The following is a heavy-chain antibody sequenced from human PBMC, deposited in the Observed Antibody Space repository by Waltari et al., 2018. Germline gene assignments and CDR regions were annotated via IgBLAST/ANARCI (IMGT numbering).Heavy chain of an antibody. J-gene: IGHJ3*02. CDR3: ARWGSDAFDI. V-gene: IGHV3-74*01. CDR2: INTDGSST. Sequence: EVQLVESGGGLVQPGGSLRLSCAASGFTFSSYWMHWVRQAPGKGLVWVARINTDGSSTSYADSVKGRFTISRDNAKNTLYLQMNSLRAEDMAVYYCARWGSDAFDIWGQGTMVTVSS. CDR1: GFTFSSYW. D-gene: IGHD3-10*01.